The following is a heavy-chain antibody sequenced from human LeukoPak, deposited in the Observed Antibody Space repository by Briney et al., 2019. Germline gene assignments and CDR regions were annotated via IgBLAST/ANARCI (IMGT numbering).Heavy chain of an antibody. V-gene: IGHV4-34*01. CDR2: INHSGST. CDR1: GGSFSGYY. Sequence: SETLSLTCAVYGGSFSGYYWSWIRQPPGKGLEWIGEINHSGSTNYNPSLKSRVTISVDTSKNQFSLGLSSVTAADTAVYYCAREDYDSADYWGQGTLVTVSS. J-gene: IGHJ4*02. D-gene: IGHD3-22*01. CDR3: AREDYDSADY.